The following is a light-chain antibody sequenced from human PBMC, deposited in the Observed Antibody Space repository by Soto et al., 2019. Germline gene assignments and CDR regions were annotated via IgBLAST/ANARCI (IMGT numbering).Light chain of an antibody. CDR3: QVWDSSSDHVV. CDR2: YDT. CDR1: NIGSKS. V-gene: IGLV3-21*04. J-gene: IGLJ2*01. Sequence: SYELTQPPSLSVAPGKTARITCGGNNIGSKSVHWYQQKPGRAPVLVIYYDTDRPSGIPERFSGSNSGNTATLTIGRVEAGDEADYYCQVWDSSSDHVVFGGGTKLTVL.